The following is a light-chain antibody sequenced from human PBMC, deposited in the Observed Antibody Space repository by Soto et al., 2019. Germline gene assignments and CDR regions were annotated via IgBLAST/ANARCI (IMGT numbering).Light chain of an antibody. CDR3: SSYAGSSNV. V-gene: IGLV2-8*01. CDR2: EVN. Sequence: QSLLTQPPSASGSPGQSVAISRTGTSRDVGGYNYVSWYQQHPGKAPKLMIYEVNKRPSGVPDRFSGSKSGNTAYMTVSGLQAEDEADYYCSSYAGSSNVFGTGTKVTVL. CDR1: SRDVGGYNY. J-gene: IGLJ1*01.